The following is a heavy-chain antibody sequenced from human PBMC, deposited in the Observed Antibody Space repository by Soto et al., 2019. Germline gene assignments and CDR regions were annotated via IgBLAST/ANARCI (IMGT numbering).Heavy chain of an antibody. Sequence: EVQLVESGGGLVKPGGSLRLSCAASGFTFSSYNMNWVRQAPGKGLEWVSSISSSSSYIYYADSVKGRFTISKDNAKNSLYLQMNSLRAEDTAVYYCARDRSTTTVTLYYFDYWGQGTLVSVSS. D-gene: IGHD4-17*01. J-gene: IGHJ4*02. CDR1: GFTFSSYN. V-gene: IGHV3-21*01. CDR2: ISSSSSYI. CDR3: ARDRSTTTVTLYYFDY.